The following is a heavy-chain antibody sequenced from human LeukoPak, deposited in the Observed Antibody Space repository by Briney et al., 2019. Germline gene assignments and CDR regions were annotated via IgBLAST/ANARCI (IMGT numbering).Heavy chain of an antibody. CDR2: INPNSGGT. D-gene: IGHD2-15*01. CDR1: GYTLTAYY. J-gene: IGHJ5*02. Sequence: GASVKVSCKASGYTLTAYYIYWVRQAPGQGLEWMGRINPNSGGTDYAQNFQGRVTMTRDTSISTAYMELSRLRSDDTAVYYCARGYCSGGTCYLVENWLDPWGQGTRVTVSS. CDR3: ARGYCSGGTCYLVENWLDP. V-gene: IGHV1-2*06.